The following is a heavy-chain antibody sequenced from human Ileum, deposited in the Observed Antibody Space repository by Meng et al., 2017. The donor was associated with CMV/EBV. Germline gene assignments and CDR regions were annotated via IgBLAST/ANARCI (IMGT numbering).Heavy chain of an antibody. J-gene: IGHJ4*02. Sequence: AAGFTLIDYAMSWVRQSPGKGLEWVSGIRGSATRPDYANSVKGRFTISRDNSKNIVYLQMNSLTDEDTAIYYCAKDPWEGSGYLVYWGQGILVTVSS. CDR3: AKDPWEGSGYLVY. CDR1: GFTLIDYA. D-gene: IGHD3-22*01. CDR2: IRGSATRP. V-gene: IGHV3-23*01.